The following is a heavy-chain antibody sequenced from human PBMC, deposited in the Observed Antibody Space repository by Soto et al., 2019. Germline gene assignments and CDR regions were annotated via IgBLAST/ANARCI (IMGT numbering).Heavy chain of an antibody. V-gene: IGHV3-30*18. Sequence: GGSLRLSCAASGFTFXSXGMHWVRQAPGKGLEWVAVISFDGSNKYYADSVKGRFTISRDNSRNTLYLQMNSLRAEDTAVYYCAKDRGPAALYYFDYWGQGTLVTVSS. J-gene: IGHJ4*02. D-gene: IGHD2-15*01. CDR1: GFTFXSXG. CDR3: AKDRGPAALYYFDY. CDR2: ISFDGSNK.